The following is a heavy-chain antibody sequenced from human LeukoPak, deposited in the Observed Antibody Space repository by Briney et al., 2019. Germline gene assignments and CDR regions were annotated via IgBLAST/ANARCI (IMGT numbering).Heavy chain of an antibody. CDR3: AREGGPYRPLDY. CDR2: VNLQGST. CDR1: GGSISNTNW. J-gene: IGHJ4*02. V-gene: IGHV4-4*02. Sequence: RTSHTLSLTCGVSGGSISNTNWWTWVRQPPGKGLEWIGEVNLQGSTNYNPSLKSRAAISVDKSENHISLKLTSVTAADTAVYYCAREGGPYRPLDYSGQGTLVTVAS.